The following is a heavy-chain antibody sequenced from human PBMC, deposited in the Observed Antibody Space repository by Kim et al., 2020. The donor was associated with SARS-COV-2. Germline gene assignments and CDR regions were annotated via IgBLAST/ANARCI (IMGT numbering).Heavy chain of an antibody. D-gene: IGHD1-26*01. Sequence: SVKGRFTISRDNAKNSLYLQMNSLRAEDTAVYYCARDRSVGSYYGEAFDIWGQGTMVTVSS. J-gene: IGHJ3*02. CDR3: ARDRSVGSYYGEAFDI. V-gene: IGHV3-21*01.